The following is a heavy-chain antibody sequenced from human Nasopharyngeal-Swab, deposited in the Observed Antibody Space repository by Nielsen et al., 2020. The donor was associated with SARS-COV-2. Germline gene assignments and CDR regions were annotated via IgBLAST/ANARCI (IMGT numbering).Heavy chain of an antibody. Sequence: ESLKISCAASGFTFDDYAMHWVRQAPGKGLEWIGYFYYSGITNYNPSLKSRVTILIDTSKNQFSLKLNSVTAADTAVYYCAREVVGGLADSWGQGTLVTVSS. CDR3: AREVVGGLADS. J-gene: IGHJ4*02. V-gene: IGHV4-59*12. CDR2: FYYSGIT. D-gene: IGHD1-26*01. CDR1: GFTFDDYA.